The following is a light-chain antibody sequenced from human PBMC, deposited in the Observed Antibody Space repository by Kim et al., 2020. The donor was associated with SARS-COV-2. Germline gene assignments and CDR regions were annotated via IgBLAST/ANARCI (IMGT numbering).Light chain of an antibody. Sequence: DIVLTQSPVTLSLSPGERATLSCRASQTVSTYLAWYQQKPGQTPRLLIYDASKRATSIPARFSGSGSETDFTLTISSLEPEEFAVYYCQQRINWPLTFGGGTKVDIK. CDR3: QQRINWPLT. CDR1: QTVSTY. V-gene: IGKV3-11*01. CDR2: DAS. J-gene: IGKJ4*01.